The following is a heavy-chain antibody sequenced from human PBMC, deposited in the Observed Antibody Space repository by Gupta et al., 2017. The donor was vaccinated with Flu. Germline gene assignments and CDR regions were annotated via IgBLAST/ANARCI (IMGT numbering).Heavy chain of an antibody. CDR1: GATFSGYS. CDR2: VLPILGAA. CDR3: AREFPCGGDCYFLDY. D-gene: IGHD2-21*02. J-gene: IGHJ4*02. V-gene: IGHV1-69*01. Sequence: QVQLVQSGAEVKEPGSSVKVSCKASGATFSGYSMTWVRQAPGQGLEWMGAVLPILGAANYAQKFQDRVTITADESTRTAYMELSSLRTDDTAVYYCAREFPCGGDCYFLDYWGQGTLVSVSS.